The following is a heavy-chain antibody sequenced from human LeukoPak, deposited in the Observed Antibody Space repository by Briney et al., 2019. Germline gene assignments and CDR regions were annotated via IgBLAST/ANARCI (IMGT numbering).Heavy chain of an antibody. Sequence: SETLSLTCAVYGGSFSGYYWSWIRQPPGKGLEWIGEINHSGSTNYNPSLKSRVTISVDTSKNQFSLKLSSVTAADTAVYYCARARIAAAGTPLLHRGQGTLVTVSS. CDR1: GGSFSGYY. D-gene: IGHD6-13*01. CDR2: INHSGST. CDR3: ARARIAAAGTPLLH. J-gene: IGHJ4*02. V-gene: IGHV4-34*01.